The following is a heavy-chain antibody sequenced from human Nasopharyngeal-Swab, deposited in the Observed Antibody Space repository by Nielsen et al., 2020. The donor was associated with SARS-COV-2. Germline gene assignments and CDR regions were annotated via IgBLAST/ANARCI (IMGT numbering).Heavy chain of an antibody. J-gene: IGHJ4*02. CDR3: ARDGTGTTLNFDY. CDR2: IKQDGSEK. D-gene: IGHD1-1*01. Sequence: GGSLRLSCAASGFTFSSYWMSWVRQAPGKGLEWVANIKQDGSEKYYVDSVKGRFTISRDNAKNPLYLQMNSLRAEDTAVYYCARDGTGTTLNFDYWGQGTLVTVSS. CDR1: GFTFSSYW. V-gene: IGHV3-7*01.